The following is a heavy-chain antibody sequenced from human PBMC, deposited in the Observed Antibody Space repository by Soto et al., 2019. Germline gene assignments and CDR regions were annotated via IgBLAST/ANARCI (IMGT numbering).Heavy chain of an antibody. Sequence: QVQLVQSGAEVKKPGASVKVSCKASGYTFTSYGISWVRQAPGQGLEWMGWISAYNGNTNYAQKLQGRVTMTTDTSTSTAYMELXSLRSDXTAVYXCXRYLLTYSSSWYYGYWGQGTLVTVSS. D-gene: IGHD6-13*01. V-gene: IGHV1-18*01. CDR2: ISAYNGNT. CDR3: XRYLLTYSSSWYYGY. CDR1: GYTFTSYG. J-gene: IGHJ4*02.